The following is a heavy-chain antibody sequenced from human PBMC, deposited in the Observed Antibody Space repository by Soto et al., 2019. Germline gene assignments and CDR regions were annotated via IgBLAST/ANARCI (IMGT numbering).Heavy chain of an antibody. Sequence: QVQLVESGGGVVQPGRSLRLSCAASGFTFNNYAMHWVRQAPGKGPEWVAVLSHDGTNKYYTDSVKGRFTISRDISKNTVYLQMNSLRAEDTAVYYCARDKSSIISIGYYYHYGMDVWGQGSPVTVSS. V-gene: IGHV3-30-3*01. CDR1: GFTFNNYA. D-gene: IGHD2-21*01. CDR3: ARDKSSIISIGYYYHYGMDV. J-gene: IGHJ6*02. CDR2: LSHDGTNK.